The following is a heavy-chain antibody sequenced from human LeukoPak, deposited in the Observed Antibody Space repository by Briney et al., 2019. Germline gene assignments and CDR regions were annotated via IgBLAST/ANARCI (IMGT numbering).Heavy chain of an antibody. CDR3: ARGGSGSYVEFDY. CDR1: GGTFSSYA. CDR2: IIPTFGTA. J-gene: IGHJ4*02. D-gene: IGHD1-26*01. V-gene: IGHV1-69*01. Sequence: SVKVSCKASGGTFSSYAISWVRQAPGQGLEWMGGIIPTFGTANYAQKFQGRVTITADESTSTAYMELSSLRSEDTAVYYCARGGSGSYVEFDYWGQGTLVTVSS.